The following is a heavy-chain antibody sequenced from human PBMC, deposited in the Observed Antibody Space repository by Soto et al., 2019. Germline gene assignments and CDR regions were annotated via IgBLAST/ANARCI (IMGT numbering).Heavy chain of an antibody. D-gene: IGHD3-10*01. V-gene: IGHV3-30*03. CDR2: ISYDGSDK. J-gene: IGHJ4*02. CDR3: VGGQYYFDY. CDR1: GFPFTSYG. Sequence: QVQLVESGGGVVQPGRSLRLSCAASGFPFTSYGMHWVREGPDKGLEWVAIISYDGSDKYYADSVKGRFTISRDNSKNTRYVQINSLGPDDTALYYCVGGQYYFDYRGQGTLVIVSS.